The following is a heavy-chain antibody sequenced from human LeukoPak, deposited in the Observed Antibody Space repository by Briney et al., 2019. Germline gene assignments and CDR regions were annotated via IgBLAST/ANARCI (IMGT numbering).Heavy chain of an antibody. CDR1: GGSFSGYY. J-gene: IGHJ5*02. D-gene: IGHD6-19*01. CDR2: INHSGST. CDR3: ASCSLAVAAPRWFDP. V-gene: IGHV4-34*01. Sequence: PSETLSLTCAVYGGSFSGYYWSWIRQPPGKGLEWIGEINHSGSTNYNPSLTSRVTISVDTSKNQFSLKLSSVTAADTAVYYCASCSLAVAAPRWFDPWGQGTLVTVSS.